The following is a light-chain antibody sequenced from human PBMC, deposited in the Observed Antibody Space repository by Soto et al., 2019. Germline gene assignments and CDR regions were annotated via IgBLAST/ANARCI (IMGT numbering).Light chain of an antibody. CDR3: QKYGSSPLN. CDR2: GAS. CDR1: QSVSSN. V-gene: IGKV3-20*01. Sequence: EIVMTQSPATLSLSPGESSTLSCRASQSVSSNLAWYQQKPGQAPRLLIYGASSRATGIPDRFSGSGSGTDFTLTISRLEPEDFAVYYCQKYGSSPLNFGGGNKGDIK. J-gene: IGKJ4*01.